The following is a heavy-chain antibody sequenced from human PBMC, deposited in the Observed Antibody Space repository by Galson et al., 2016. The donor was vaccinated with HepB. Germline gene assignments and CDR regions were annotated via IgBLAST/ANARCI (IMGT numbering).Heavy chain of an antibody. D-gene: IGHD3-10*01. J-gene: IGHJ4*02. V-gene: IGHV2-70*01. Sequence: PALVTPTQTLTLTCTFSGFSLSTSGMSVSWIRQPPGNALEWLALIDWDDDKDYPTSLKTRLTIPKDTSKNQVLLKMTNMDPVDTATYYRARSRYGSGSYYGFDYWGQGTLVTVSS. CDR1: GFSLSTSGMS. CDR2: IDWDDDK. CDR3: ARSRYGSGSYYGFDY.